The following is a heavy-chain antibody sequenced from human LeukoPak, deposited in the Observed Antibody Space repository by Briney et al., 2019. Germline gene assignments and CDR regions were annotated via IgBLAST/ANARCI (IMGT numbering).Heavy chain of an antibody. CDR3: AKEGGEMVTSYYYGMDV. CDR1: GFTFSSYA. D-gene: IGHD5-18*01. Sequence: GGSLRLSCAASGFTFSSYAVSWVRQAPGKGLEWVSAISGSGGSTYYADSVKGRFTISRDNSKNTLYLQMNSLRAEDTAVYYCAKEGGEMVTSYYYGMDVWGQGTTVTVSS. J-gene: IGHJ6*02. V-gene: IGHV3-23*01. CDR2: ISGSGGST.